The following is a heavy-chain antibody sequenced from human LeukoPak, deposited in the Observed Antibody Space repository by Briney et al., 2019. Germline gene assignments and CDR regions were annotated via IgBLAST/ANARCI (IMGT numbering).Heavy chain of an antibody. D-gene: IGHD3-3*01. Sequence: PGGSLRLSCAASGFTFSSYSMNWVRQAPGKGLEWVSSISSSSSYIYYADSLKGRFTISRDNAKKSVYLQMNSLRAEDTAVYYCAGEKWNFWSGYYNYWGQGTLVTVSS. J-gene: IGHJ4*02. CDR2: ISSSSSYI. V-gene: IGHV3-21*01. CDR1: GFTFSSYS. CDR3: AGEKWNFWSGYYNY.